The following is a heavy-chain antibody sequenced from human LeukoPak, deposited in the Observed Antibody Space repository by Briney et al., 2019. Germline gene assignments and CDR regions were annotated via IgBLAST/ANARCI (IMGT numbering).Heavy chain of an antibody. CDR3: ARDSSWSFDY. CDR2: IISTANAI. Sequence: GSLRLSCAASGFTFSSYSMNWVRQAPGKGLEWISYIISTANAIYHADSVKGRFTISRDNAKNSVYLQMNSLRAEDTAVYYCARDSSWSFDYWGQGTLVTVSS. CDR1: GFTFSSYS. V-gene: IGHV3-48*01. D-gene: IGHD3-10*01. J-gene: IGHJ4*02.